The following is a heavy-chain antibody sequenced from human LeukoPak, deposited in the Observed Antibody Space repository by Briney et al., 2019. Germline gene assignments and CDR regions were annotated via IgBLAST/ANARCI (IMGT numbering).Heavy chain of an antibody. V-gene: IGHV1-2*02. J-gene: IGHJ5*02. Sequence: ASVKVSCKASGYIFADYYIHWVRQAPGQGLEWMGWIYPKSGGTNSAQKFQGRVTMTMDTSISTAYMELSRLKFDDTAVYYCARVSTSGYRDWLDPWGQGTLVTVSS. D-gene: IGHD3-9*01. CDR2: IYPKSGGT. CDR1: GYIFADYY. CDR3: ARVSTSGYRDWLDP.